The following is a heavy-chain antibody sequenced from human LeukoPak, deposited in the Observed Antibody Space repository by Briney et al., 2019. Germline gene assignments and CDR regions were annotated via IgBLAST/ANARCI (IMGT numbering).Heavy chain of an antibody. J-gene: IGHJ4*02. CDR1: GFTFSSSA. Sequence: GGSLRLSCAASGFTFSSSAMSWVRQAPGKGLEWVSAVSGSGGSTYYADSVKGWFTISRDNSKNTLYLQMNSLRAEDTAVYYCAKGYYGSGNYNFVDYWGQGTLVTVSS. D-gene: IGHD3-10*01. CDR2: VSGSGGST. CDR3: AKGYYGSGNYNFVDY. V-gene: IGHV3-23*01.